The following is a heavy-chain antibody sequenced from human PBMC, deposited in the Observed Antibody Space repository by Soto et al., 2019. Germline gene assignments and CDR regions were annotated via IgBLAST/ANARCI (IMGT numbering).Heavy chain of an antibody. V-gene: IGHV3-30*18. J-gene: IGHJ1*01. D-gene: IGHD6-13*01. Sequence: GGSLRLSCAASGFTFSSYGMHWVRQAPGKGLEWVAVISYDGSNKYYADSVKGRFTISRDNSKNTLYLQMNSLRAEDTAVYYCAKEGPRIAEAGTEYFQNWGQGTLVTVSS. CDR1: GFTFSSYG. CDR3: AKEGPRIAEAGTEYFQN. CDR2: ISYDGSNK.